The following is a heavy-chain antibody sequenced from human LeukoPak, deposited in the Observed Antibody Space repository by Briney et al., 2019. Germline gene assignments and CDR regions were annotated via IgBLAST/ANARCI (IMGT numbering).Heavy chain of an antibody. Sequence: GGSLRLSCSASGFTFSSYAMRWVRQAPGRGLEWVSAVSGSGGSTYYADSVKGRFNISRDNAKHSLYLQMNSLSSEDRAVYYCARVAYGAQAFDIWGQGTMVTVSS. CDR3: ARVAYGAQAFDI. CDR1: GFTFSSYA. V-gene: IGHV3-23*01. CDR2: VSGSGGST. D-gene: IGHD4-17*01. J-gene: IGHJ3*02.